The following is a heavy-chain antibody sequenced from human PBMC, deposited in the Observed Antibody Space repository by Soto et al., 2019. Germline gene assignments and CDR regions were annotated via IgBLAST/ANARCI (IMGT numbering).Heavy chain of an antibody. V-gene: IGHV3-48*02. CDR1: GFTFSSYS. D-gene: IGHD3-9*01. J-gene: IGHJ4*02. CDR2: ISSSSSTI. Sequence: PGGSLRLSCAASGFTFSSYSMNWVRQAPGKGLEWVSYISSSSSTIYYADSVKGRFTISRDNAKNSLYLQVNSLRDEDTAVYYCASSDILTGYYSGGFDYWGQGTLVTVSS. CDR3: ASSDILTGYYSGGFDY.